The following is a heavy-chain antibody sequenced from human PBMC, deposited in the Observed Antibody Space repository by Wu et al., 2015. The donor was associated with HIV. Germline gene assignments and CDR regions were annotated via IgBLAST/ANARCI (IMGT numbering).Heavy chain of an antibody. CDR1: GYSFTTYD. CDR2: MNPNSTNT. CDR3: ARGRKGAELXNRGLFDI. D-gene: IGHD3-16*02. V-gene: IGHV1-8*01. Sequence: QVQLVQPGAEVKKPGASVKVSCKASGYSFTTYDINWVRQATGQGLEWMGWMNPNSTNTGYVQKFQGRLTFTRNTSISTAYMELSSLRSEDTAIYYCARGRKGAELXNRGLFDIVGQGQSATVSS. J-gene: IGHJ3*02.